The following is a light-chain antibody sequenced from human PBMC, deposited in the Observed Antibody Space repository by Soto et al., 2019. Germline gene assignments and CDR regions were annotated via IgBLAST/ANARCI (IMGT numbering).Light chain of an antibody. V-gene: IGKV3-20*01. J-gene: IGKJ4*01. CDR3: QQYGSSPLT. CDR1: QSVRSNY. CDR2: DAS. Sequence: EIVLTQSPDTLSLSPGERATLSCRASQSVRSNYLAWYQQKPGQAPRFLIYDASSRATGIPDRFSGSGSGTDFTLTISRLEPEDFAVYYFQQYGSSPLTFGGGTKVEIK.